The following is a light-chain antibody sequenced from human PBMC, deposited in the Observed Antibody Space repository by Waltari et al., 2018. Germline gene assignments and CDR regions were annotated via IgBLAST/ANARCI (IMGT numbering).Light chain of an antibody. J-gene: IGLJ2*01. V-gene: IGLV2-23*02. CDR2: AVS. Sequence: QSALTQPASVSGSPGQSITISRTGTSRDVGNYKRVSWYQQHPGTAPKLMIYAVSKRPSGVSDRFSGSKSGDMASLTISGLQPEDEAEYFCSSYAGSSKGVFGGGTKVTVL. CDR3: SSYAGSSKGV. CDR1: SRDVGNYKR.